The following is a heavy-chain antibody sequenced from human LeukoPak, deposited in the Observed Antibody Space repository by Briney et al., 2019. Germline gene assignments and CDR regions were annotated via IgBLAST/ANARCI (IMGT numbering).Heavy chain of an antibody. CDR1: GYTFINYA. CDR2: INTNNGNP. V-gene: IGHV7-4-1*02. Sequence: GASVKVSCKASGYTFINYAMNWVRQAPGQGLEWMGWINTNNGNPTYAQGFTGRFALSLDTSLSTAYLQISSLKAEDTAVYYCARRSIAADVDYWGQGTLVTVSS. J-gene: IGHJ4*02. D-gene: IGHD6-6*01. CDR3: ARRSIAADVDY.